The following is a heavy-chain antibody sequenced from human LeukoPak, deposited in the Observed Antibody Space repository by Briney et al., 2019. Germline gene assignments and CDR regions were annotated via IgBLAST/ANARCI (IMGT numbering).Heavy chain of an antibody. V-gene: IGHV3-49*03. CDR2: IRIKAHGGTP. CDR1: GFTFGDYP. Sequence: SLRLSCTASGFTFGDYPLSWFRQAPGKGLEWVGFIRIKAHGGTPEYAASVKGRFTISRDDSKSIAYLQMNSLNSDDTAVYYCAKNTWEPHYWGQGTPVTVSS. CDR3: AKNTWEPHY. D-gene: IGHD1-26*01. J-gene: IGHJ4*02.